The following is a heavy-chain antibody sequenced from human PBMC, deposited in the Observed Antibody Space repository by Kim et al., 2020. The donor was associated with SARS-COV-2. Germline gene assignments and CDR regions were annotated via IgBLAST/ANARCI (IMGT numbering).Heavy chain of an antibody. V-gene: IGHV1-2*02. CDR3: ARDSGSFDS. CDR2: GP. Sequence: GPKYTQQFRGRVTMTRDTPITTAYMELSRLTPGDTAVYYCARDSGSFDSWGQGTLVTVSS. D-gene: IGHD6-25*01. J-gene: IGHJ4*02.